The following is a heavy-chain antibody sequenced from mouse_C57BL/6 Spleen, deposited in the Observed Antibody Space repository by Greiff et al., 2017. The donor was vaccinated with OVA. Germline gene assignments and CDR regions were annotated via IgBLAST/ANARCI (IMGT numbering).Heavy chain of an antibody. CDR1: GYAFTNYL. CDR2: INPGSGGT. V-gene: IGHV1-54*01. Sequence: QVQLQQSGAELVRPGTSVKVSCKASGYAFTNYLIEWVKQRPGQGFEWIGVINPGSGGTNYNEKFKGKATLTADKSSSTAYMQLSSLTSEDSAVYFCASGSSGGFAYWGQGTLVTVSA. D-gene: IGHD1-1*01. CDR3: ASGSSGGFAY. J-gene: IGHJ3*01.